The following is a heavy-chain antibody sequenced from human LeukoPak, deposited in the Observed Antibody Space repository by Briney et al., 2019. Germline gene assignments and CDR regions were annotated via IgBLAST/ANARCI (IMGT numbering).Heavy chain of an antibody. CDR1: GFTVSSNY. Sequence: GGSLRLSCAASGFTVSSNYMSWVRQAPGKGLEWVSVIYSGGSTYYADSVKGRFTISRDNSKNTLYLQMNSLRAEDTAVYYCARPYYGSGSYLYGMDVWGQGTTVTVSS. CDR2: IYSGGST. CDR3: ARPYYGSGSYLYGMDV. J-gene: IGHJ6*02. D-gene: IGHD3-10*01. V-gene: IGHV3-53*01.